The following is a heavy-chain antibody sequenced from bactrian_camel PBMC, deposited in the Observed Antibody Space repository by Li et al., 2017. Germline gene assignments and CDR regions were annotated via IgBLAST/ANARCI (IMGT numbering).Heavy chain of an antibody. Sequence: HVQLVESGGGLVQPGGSLRLSCTASGLRFDRYAMAWFRQAPGKEREGVACTSFNAQYIRYADSVKGRFTISQDKGKRTMYLQMTSLKPEDTAMYYCAADWAFRSGRMFGAVEGTGSWGPGTQVTVS. CDR1: GLRFDRYA. J-gene: IGHJ6*01. CDR3: AADWAFRSGRMFGAVEGTGS. CDR2: TSFNAQYI. V-gene: IGHV3S61*01. D-gene: IGHD7*01.